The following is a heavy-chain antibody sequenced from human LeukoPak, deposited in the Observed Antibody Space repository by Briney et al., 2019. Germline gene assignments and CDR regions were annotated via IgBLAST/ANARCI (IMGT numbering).Heavy chain of an antibody. Sequence: PWGALRLSCAASGFTFSSYSMNWVRQAPGKGLEWVSSISSSSSYINYADSVRGRFTISRDNAKNSLFLQMDSLRGEDTAVYYCARCTTGKTFGSLREIKKSREIDYWGQGTLVTVSS. J-gene: IGHJ4*02. CDR3: ARCTTGKTFGSLREIKKSREIDY. CDR2: ISSSSSYI. CDR1: GFTFSSYS. V-gene: IGHV3-21*01. D-gene: IGHD1-1*01.